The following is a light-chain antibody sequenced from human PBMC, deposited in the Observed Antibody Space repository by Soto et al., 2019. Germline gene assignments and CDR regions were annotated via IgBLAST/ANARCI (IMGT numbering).Light chain of an antibody. CDR3: QQYKSYWT. J-gene: IGKJ1*01. V-gene: IGKV1-5*01. CDR2: DGS. CDR1: QSIGTW. Sequence: DIQMTQSPATLSASVGDGVTITCRASQSIGTWLAWYQQKPGQAPKVLIYDGSTLKSGVPSRFSGSASATEFTLSISSLQPDDFATYYCQQYKSYWTFGQGTKVEIQ.